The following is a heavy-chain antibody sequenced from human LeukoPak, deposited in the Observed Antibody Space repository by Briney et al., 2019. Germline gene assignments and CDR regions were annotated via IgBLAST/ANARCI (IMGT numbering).Heavy chain of an antibody. CDR2: VSWNSGTI. J-gene: IGHJ4*02. Sequence: GRSLRLSCAASGFTFDDYAMHWVRQAPGKGLEWVSGVSWNSGTIGYADSVKGRFTISRDNAKNSLYLQMNSLRAEDTAVYYCARDVEMATIDDFDYWGQGTLVTVSS. CDR1: GFTFDDYA. D-gene: IGHD5-24*01. V-gene: IGHV3-9*01. CDR3: ARDVEMATIDDFDY.